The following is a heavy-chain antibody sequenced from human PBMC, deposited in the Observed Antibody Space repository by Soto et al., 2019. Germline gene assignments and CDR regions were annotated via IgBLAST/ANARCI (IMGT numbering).Heavy chain of an antibody. CDR1: GFTFRNFV. D-gene: IGHD3-3*01. CDR2: ISYAGNSI. J-gene: IGHJ6*02. V-gene: IGHV3-30*18. Sequence: WGSLRLSCAASGFTFRNFVMHWVRQAPGKGLEWVAVISYAGNSIYYADSVKGRFTISRVNSGNTLYLEMSSLRGEDQAVYYFPKAQSSIFRSSSGMDDWGQGTMVTVSS. CDR3: PKAQSSIFRSSSGMDD.